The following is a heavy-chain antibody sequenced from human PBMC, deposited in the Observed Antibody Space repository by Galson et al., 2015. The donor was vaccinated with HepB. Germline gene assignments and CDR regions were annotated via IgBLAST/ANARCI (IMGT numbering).Heavy chain of an antibody. CDR2: ISSDNNTV. J-gene: IGHJ4*02. CDR1: GFTISSYS. D-gene: IGHD3-3*01. Sequence: SLRLSCAASGFTISSYSMNWVRQTPGKGLEWVSYISSDNNTVYYADSVKGRFTISRDNAKKSLYLHMNRLRDEDTAMYYCARDPLTHYDFWSGSPGPLGYWGQGTLVTVSS. V-gene: IGHV3-48*02. CDR3: ARDPLTHYDFWSGSPGPLGY.